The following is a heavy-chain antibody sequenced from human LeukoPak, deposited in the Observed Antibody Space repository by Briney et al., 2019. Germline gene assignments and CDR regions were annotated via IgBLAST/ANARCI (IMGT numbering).Heavy chain of an antibody. Sequence: SETLSLTCTVSGGSVSSYYWSWVRQPPGEGLEWIAYVYNSGSTNYNPSLKSRVTISVDRSKNQFSLKMNSVTAADTAVYYCVRDWEGFNFDIWGPGTMVTVSS. CDR3: VRDWEGFNFDI. CDR1: GGSVSSYY. CDR2: VYNSGST. J-gene: IGHJ3*02. V-gene: IGHV4-59*02. D-gene: IGHD1-26*01.